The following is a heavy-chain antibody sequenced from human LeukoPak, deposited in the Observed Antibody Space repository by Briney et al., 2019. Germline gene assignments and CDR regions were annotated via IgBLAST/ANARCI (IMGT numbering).Heavy chain of an antibody. CDR2: ISYDGSNK. J-gene: IGHJ3*02. CDR1: GFTFSSYA. CDR3: ARDLVGIVNNAFDI. Sequence: AGGSLRLSCAASGFTFSSYAMHWVRQAPGKGLEWVAVISYDGSNKYYADSVKGRFTISRDNSKNTLYLQMNSLRAEDTAVYYCARDLVGIVNNAFDIWGQGTMVTVSS. V-gene: IGHV3-30-3*01. D-gene: IGHD3-22*01.